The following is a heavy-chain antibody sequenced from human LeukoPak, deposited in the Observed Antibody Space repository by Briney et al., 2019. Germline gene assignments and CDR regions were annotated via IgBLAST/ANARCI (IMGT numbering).Heavy chain of an antibody. D-gene: IGHD6-19*01. Sequence: SQTLSLTYAISGDSVSSNSATWNWIRQSPSRGLEWLGRTYYRSTWYNDYAISVKSRITFNPDTSKNQFSLQLNSVTPEDTAVYYCARGSGWPYWYFDLWGRGTLVTVSS. CDR2: TYYRSTWYN. V-gene: IGHV6-1*01. CDR1: GDSVSSNSAT. CDR3: ARGSGWPYWYFDL. J-gene: IGHJ2*01.